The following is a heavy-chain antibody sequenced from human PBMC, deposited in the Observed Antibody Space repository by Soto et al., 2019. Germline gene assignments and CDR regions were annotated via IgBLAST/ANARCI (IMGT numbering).Heavy chain of an antibody. CDR3: ARLGDSSGWFTDYYGMDV. V-gene: IGHV4-39*01. J-gene: IGHJ6*02. D-gene: IGHD6-19*01. CDR1: GGSISSSSYY. CDR2: IYYSGST. Sequence: KASETLSLTCTVSGGSISSSSYYWGWIRQPPGKGLEWIGSIYYSGSTYYNPSLKSRVTISVDTSKNQFSLKLSSVTAADTAVYYCARLGDSSGWFTDYYGMDVWGQGTTVTVSS.